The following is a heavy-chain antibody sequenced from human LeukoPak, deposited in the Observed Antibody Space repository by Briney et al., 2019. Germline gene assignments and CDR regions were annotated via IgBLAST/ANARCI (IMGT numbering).Heavy chain of an antibody. CDR2: INAYNGNT. CDR3: ARALKAARRSDGSLGY. Sequence: ASVKVSCKAPGYTFTSYAISWVRQAPGQGLEWMGWINAYNGNTNYAQKLQGRVTMTTDTSTSTAYMELRSLRSDDTAVYYCARALKAARRSDGSLGYWGQGTLVTVSS. CDR1: GYTFTSYA. V-gene: IGHV1-18*01. J-gene: IGHJ4*02. D-gene: IGHD6-6*01.